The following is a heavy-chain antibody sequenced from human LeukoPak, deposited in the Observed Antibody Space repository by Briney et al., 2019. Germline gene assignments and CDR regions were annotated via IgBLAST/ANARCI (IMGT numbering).Heavy chain of an antibody. CDR3: AKVTMVRGVTQSGDY. J-gene: IGHJ4*02. CDR1: GLTFSSYG. CDR2: ISYDGSNK. Sequence: PGGSLRLSCAASGLTFSSYGMHWVRQAPGKGLEWVAVISYDGSNKYYADSVKGRFTISRDNSKNTLYLQMNSLRAEDTAVYYCAKVTMVRGVTQSGDYWGQGTLVTVSS. V-gene: IGHV3-30*18. D-gene: IGHD3-10*01.